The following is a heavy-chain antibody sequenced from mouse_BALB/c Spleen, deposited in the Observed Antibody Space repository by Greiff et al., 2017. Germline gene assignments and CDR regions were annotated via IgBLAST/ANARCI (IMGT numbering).Heavy chain of an antibody. V-gene: IGHV8-12*01. CDR1: GFSLSTSGMG. CDR2: IYWDDDK. D-gene: IGHD4-1*01. Sequence: QVTLKVSGPGILQPSQTLSLTCSFSGFSLSTSGMGVSWIRQPSGKGLEWLAHIYWDDDKRYNPSLKSRLTISKDTSSNQVFLKITSVDTADTATYYCARSVNWDWYFDVWGAGTTVTVSS. J-gene: IGHJ1*01. CDR3: ARSVNWDWYFDV.